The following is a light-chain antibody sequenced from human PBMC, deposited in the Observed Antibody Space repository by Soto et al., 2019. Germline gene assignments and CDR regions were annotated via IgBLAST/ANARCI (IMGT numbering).Light chain of an antibody. Sequence: EIVLRQSPASLSLSPGERATLSSRASQSVSSYLAWYQQKPGQAPRLLIYDASNRATGIPARFSGSGSGTDFTLTISSLEPEDFAVYYCQQRSNWPPWTFGQGTKVEIK. V-gene: IGKV3-11*01. CDR2: DAS. CDR1: QSVSSY. CDR3: QQRSNWPPWT. J-gene: IGKJ1*01.